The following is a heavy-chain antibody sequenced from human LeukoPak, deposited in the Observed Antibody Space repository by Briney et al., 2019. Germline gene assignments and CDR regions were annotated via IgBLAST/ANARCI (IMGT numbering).Heavy chain of an antibody. Sequence: PSETLSLTCTVSGGSISSSSYHWGWIRQSPGKGLEWIGNIYYRGNTYYNPSLQSRVTISVDTSKNQFSLKLSSLTAADTAVYYCARGEGSYKPFDYWGQGTLVTVYS. D-gene: IGHD1-26*01. V-gene: IGHV4-39*01. J-gene: IGHJ4*02. CDR2: IYYRGNT. CDR3: ARGEGSYKPFDY. CDR1: GGSISSSSYH.